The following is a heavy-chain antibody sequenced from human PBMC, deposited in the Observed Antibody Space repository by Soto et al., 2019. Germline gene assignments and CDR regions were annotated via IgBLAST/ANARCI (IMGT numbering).Heavy chain of an antibody. D-gene: IGHD6-13*01. Sequence: QVQLVESGGGVVQPGRSLRLSCAASGFTFSSYGMHWVRQAPGKGLEWVAVIWYDGSNKYYADSVKGRFTISRDNSKNTLYLQMNSLRAEDTAVYYCAREGDSSSYTADAFDIWGQGTMVTVSS. J-gene: IGHJ3*02. CDR2: IWYDGSNK. CDR3: AREGDSSSYTADAFDI. CDR1: GFTFSSYG. V-gene: IGHV3-33*01.